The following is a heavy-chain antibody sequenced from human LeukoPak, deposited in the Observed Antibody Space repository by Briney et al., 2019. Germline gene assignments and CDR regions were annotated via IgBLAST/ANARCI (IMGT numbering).Heavy chain of an antibody. CDR3: ARGMAPDYFDY. CDR2: IYYSGST. J-gene: IGHJ4*02. D-gene: IGHD5-24*01. CDR1: GGSVSSYY. V-gene: IGHV4-59*02. Sequence: SETLSLTCTVSGGSVSSYYWSWIRQPPGKGLEWIGYIYYSGSTNYNPSLKSRVTISVDTSKNQFSLKLSSVTAADTAVYYCARGMAPDYFDYWGQGTLVTVSS.